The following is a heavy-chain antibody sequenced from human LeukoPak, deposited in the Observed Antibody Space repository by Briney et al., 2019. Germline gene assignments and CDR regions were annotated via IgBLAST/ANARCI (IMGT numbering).Heavy chain of an antibody. CDR2: ISWDGGST. V-gene: IGHV3-43D*03. D-gene: IGHD5-24*01. J-gene: IGHJ4*02. Sequence: GGSLRLSCAASGFTFDDYAMHWVRQAPGKGLEWVSLISWDGGSTYYADSVKGRFTISRDNSKNSLYLQMNSLRAEDTALYYCAKSTQGDGYNTIDYWGQGTLVTVSS. CDR3: AKSTQGDGYNTIDY. CDR1: GFTFDDYA.